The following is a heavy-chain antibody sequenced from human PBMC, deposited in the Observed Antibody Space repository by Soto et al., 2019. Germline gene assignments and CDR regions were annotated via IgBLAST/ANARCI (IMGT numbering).Heavy chain of an antibody. D-gene: IGHD2-2*01. CDR1: GFTVSSNY. Sequence: EVQLVESGGGLVQPGGSLRLSCAASGFTVSSNYMSWVRQAPGKGLEWVSVLHSDGSTDYADSVKGRFTISRDTSKNTLDLQMNSLRVEVTALYYCARVGDIVLVAGGRWGWFDPWGQGTLVAVSS. J-gene: IGHJ5*02. CDR3: ARVGDIVLVAGGRWGWFDP. CDR2: LHSDGST. V-gene: IGHV3-66*01.